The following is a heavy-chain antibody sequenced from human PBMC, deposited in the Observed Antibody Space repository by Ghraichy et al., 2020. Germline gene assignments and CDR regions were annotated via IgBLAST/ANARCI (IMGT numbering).Heavy chain of an antibody. Sequence: SLTCTVSGGSISNSSYYWGWIRQPPGKGLEWIGSIYYSGSTYYNPSLKSRVTISVDTSKNQFSLKLSSVTAADTAVYYCARHGSRYSYALDYWGQGTLVTVSS. V-gene: IGHV4-39*01. CDR3: ARHGSRYSYALDY. D-gene: IGHD5-18*01. CDR2: IYYSGST. J-gene: IGHJ4*02. CDR1: GGSISNSSYY.